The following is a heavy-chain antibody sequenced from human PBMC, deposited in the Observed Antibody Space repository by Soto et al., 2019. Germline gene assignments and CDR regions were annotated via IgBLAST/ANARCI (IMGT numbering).Heavy chain of an antibody. CDR3: ARGLPDGSGQYCDY. V-gene: IGHV3-21*01. J-gene: IGHJ4*02. CDR2: ISSSSSYR. D-gene: IGHD3-10*01. Sequence: EVQLVESGGGLVKPGGSLRLSCAASGFTFSSYSMNWVRQAPGKGLEWVSSISSSSSYRYYGDTVKGRFTISRDNAKNALYLQMTSRRAEDTAVYYCARGLPDGSGQYCDYWGQGTRVTVSS. CDR1: GFTFSSYS.